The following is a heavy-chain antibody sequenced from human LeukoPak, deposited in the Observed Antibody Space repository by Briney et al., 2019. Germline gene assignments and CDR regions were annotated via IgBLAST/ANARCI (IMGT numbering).Heavy chain of an antibody. CDR2: INHSGST. V-gene: IGHV4-34*01. Sequence: TPSETLSLTCTVSGGSISGYYWSWIRQPPGKGLEWIGEINHSGSTNYNPSLKSRVTISVDTSKNQFSLKLSSVTAADTTVYYCARFQWNWFDPWGQGTLVTVSS. CDR1: GGSISGYY. D-gene: IGHD2-8*01. J-gene: IGHJ5*02. CDR3: ARFQWNWFDP.